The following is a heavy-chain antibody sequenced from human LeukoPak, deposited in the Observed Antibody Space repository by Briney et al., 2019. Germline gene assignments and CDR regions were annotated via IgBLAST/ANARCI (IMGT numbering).Heavy chain of an antibody. V-gene: IGHV1-24*01. CDR3: ATFQPIGAVALSEFDY. CDR2: FDPEDGET. D-gene: IGHD6-19*01. CDR1: GYTLTELS. Sequence: ASVKVSCKVSGYTLTELSMHWVRQAPGKGLEWMGGFDPEDGETIYAQKFQGRVTMTEDTSTDTAYMELSSLRSEDTAVYYCATFQPIGAVALSEFDYWGQGTLVTVSS. J-gene: IGHJ4*02.